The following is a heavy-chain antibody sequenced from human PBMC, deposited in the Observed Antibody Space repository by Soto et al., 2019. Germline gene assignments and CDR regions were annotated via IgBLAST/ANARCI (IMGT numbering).Heavy chain of an antibody. CDR1: GGSISSSNW. D-gene: IGHD2-2*01. Sequence: QVQLQESGPGLVKPSGTLSLTCAVSGGSISSSNWWSWVRQPPGKGLEWIGEIYHSGSTNYNPSRKSRVTISVDKSKNQFSLKLSSVTAADTAVYYCASRYCISTSCYVGYYGMDVWGQGTTVTVSS. V-gene: IGHV4-4*02. CDR3: ASRYCISTSCYVGYYGMDV. J-gene: IGHJ6*02. CDR2: IYHSGST.